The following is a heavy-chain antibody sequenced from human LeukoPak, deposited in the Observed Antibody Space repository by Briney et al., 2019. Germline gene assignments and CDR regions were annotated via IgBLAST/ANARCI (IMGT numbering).Heavy chain of an antibody. J-gene: IGHJ4*02. CDR2: ISYDGSIK. CDR3: ARDFSERYSLDY. CDR1: GFTFRSYA. D-gene: IGHD5-24*01. Sequence: GGSLRLSCAASGFTFRSYAMHWVRQAPGKGLEWVAFISYDGSIKYYADSVKGRFTTSRDNSKNTAYLQMNSLRAEDTAVYYCARDFSERYSLDYWGQGTLVTVSS. V-gene: IGHV3-30-3*01.